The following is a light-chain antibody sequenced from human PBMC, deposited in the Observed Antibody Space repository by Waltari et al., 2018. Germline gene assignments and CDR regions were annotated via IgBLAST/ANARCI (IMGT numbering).Light chain of an antibody. CDR2: ASS. CDR1: QSIGDY. Sequence: DIQMTQSPSSLSVSVRDRVTITCRASQSIGDYLNWYQQKPGKAPNLLIYASSNLQSGVPSRFSGSGSGTDFTLTINSLQPEDFATYYCQQSYSTPWTFGQGTKVEIK. V-gene: IGKV1-39*01. J-gene: IGKJ1*01. CDR3: QQSYSTPWT.